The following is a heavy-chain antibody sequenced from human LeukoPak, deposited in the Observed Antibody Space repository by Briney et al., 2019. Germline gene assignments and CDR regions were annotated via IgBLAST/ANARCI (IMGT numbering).Heavy chain of an antibody. CDR2: IYSGGST. J-gene: IGHJ4*02. V-gene: IGHV3-66*01. Sequence: SGGSLRLSCAASGITVSSNDMSWVRQAPGKGLEWVSVIYSGGSTYYADSVKGRFTISRDISKNTLYLQMNSLRAEDTAVYYCARGPTVQEDLDYWGQGTLVTVPS. CDR3: ARGPTVQEDLDY. CDR1: GITVSSND.